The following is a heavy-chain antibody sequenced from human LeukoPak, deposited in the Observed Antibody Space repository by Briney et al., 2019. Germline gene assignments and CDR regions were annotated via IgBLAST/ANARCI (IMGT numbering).Heavy chain of an antibody. V-gene: IGHV4-34*01. D-gene: IGHD3-10*01. Sequence: SETLSLTCAVYGGSFSGYYWSWIRQPPGKGLEWIGEINQSGSTNYNPSLKSRVTISVDTSKNQFSLKLSSVTAADTAVYYCARGRGRGYYGSGSYYYDYWGQGTLVTVSS. CDR2: INQSGST. CDR1: GGSFSGYY. CDR3: ARGRGRGYYGSGSYYYDY. J-gene: IGHJ4*02.